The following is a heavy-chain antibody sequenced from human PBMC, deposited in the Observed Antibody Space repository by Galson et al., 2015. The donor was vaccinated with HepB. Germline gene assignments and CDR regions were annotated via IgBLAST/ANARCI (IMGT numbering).Heavy chain of an antibody. CDR1: GFTFSSYG. Sequence: SLRLSCAASGFTFSSYGMNWVRQAPGKGLEWISYISGSSSSLYYADSLKGRFTISRDNAENSLYLQMNSLRAEDTAVYFCARRRFGEHESQINYFDYWGQGTLVTVSS. V-gene: IGHV3-48*04. CDR3: ARRRFGEHESQINYFDY. CDR2: ISGSSSSL. D-gene: IGHD3-10*01. J-gene: IGHJ4*02.